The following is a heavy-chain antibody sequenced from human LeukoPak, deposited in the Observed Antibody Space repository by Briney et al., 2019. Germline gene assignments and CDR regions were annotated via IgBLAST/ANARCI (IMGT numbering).Heavy chain of an antibody. D-gene: IGHD3-10*01. J-gene: IGHJ6*04. Sequence: SETLSLTCTVSGGSISSGGYYWSWIRQHPGKGLEWIGYIYYSGSTYYNPSLKSRVTISVDTSKNQFSLKLSSVTAADTAVYYCARDTNRLWFGEFNVWGKGTTVTASS. V-gene: IGHV4-31*03. CDR3: ARDTNRLWFGEFNV. CDR1: GGSISSGGYY. CDR2: IYYSGST.